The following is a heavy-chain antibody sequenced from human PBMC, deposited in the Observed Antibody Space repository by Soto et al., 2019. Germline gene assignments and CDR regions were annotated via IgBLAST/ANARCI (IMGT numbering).Heavy chain of an antibody. J-gene: IGHJ4*02. CDR3: ARGLYSGWHYFDD. CDR2: IYSGGST. D-gene: IGHD5-12*01. Sequence: GGSLRLSCAASGFTVSSTYLSWVRQAPGKGLEWVSVIYSGGSTYYADSVKGRFTISRDNSKNTLYLQMNSLRAEDTAVYYCARGLYSGWHYFDDWGQGSLVTVSS. CDR1: GFTVSSTY. V-gene: IGHV3-66*01.